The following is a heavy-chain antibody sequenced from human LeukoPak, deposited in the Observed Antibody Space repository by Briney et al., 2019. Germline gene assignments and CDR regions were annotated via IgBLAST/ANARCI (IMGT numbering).Heavy chain of an antibody. CDR3: AKAGSIRFDY. CDR2: ISGRDGST. Sequence: GGSLRLSCAASGFTFSSFAMSWVRQAPGKGLEWVSGISGRDGSTYYADSVKGRFTISRDNAKNTLYLQMSSLRAEDTAVYYCAKAGSIRFDYWGQGTLVTVSS. CDR1: GFTFSSFA. J-gene: IGHJ4*02. V-gene: IGHV3-23*01. D-gene: IGHD1-26*01.